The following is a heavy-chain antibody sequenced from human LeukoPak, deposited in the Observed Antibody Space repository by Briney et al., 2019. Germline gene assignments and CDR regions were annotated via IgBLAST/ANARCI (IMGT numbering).Heavy chain of an antibody. CDR3: TTHSIKLRYFDWFSVGEKPGTHNYYYYMDV. CDR1: GFTFSNAW. Sequence: PGGSLRLSCAASGFTFSNAWMSWVRQAPGKGLEWVGRIKSKTDGGTTDYAAPVKGRFTISRDDSKNTLYLQMNSLKTEDTAVYYCTTHSIKLRYFDWFSVGEKPGTHNYYYYMDVWGKGTTVTVSS. V-gene: IGHV3-15*01. J-gene: IGHJ6*03. CDR2: IKSKTDGGTT. D-gene: IGHD3-9*01.